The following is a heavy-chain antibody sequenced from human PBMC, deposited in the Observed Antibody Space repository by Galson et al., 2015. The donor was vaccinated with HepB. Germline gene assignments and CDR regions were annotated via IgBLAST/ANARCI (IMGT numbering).Heavy chain of an antibody. CDR1: GFTFSDYY. Sequence: SLRLSCAASGFTFSDYYMNWIRQTPGKGLESISYITSSGNTKFYADSVKGRFIVSGDNAKNTLFLHMNSLRGEDTAIYYCARSLGASRLDLWGQGTLVTVSS. CDR2: ITSSGNTK. D-gene: IGHD3-16*01. V-gene: IGHV3-11*01. J-gene: IGHJ4*02. CDR3: ARSLGASRLDL.